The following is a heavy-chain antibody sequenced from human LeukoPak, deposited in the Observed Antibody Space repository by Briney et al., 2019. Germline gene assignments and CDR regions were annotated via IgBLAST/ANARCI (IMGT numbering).Heavy chain of an antibody. D-gene: IGHD3-10*01. CDR2: ISGSGGST. CDR1: GFTFSSYA. V-gene: IGHV3-23*01. CDR3: AKDFGSGSYDYYYMDV. J-gene: IGHJ6*03. Sequence: GGSLRLSCAASGFTFSSYAMSWVRQAPGKGLEWVSAISGSGGSTYYADSVKGRFTVSRDNPKNTLYLQMNSLRAEDTAVYYCAKDFGSGSYDYYYMDVWGKGTTVTVSS.